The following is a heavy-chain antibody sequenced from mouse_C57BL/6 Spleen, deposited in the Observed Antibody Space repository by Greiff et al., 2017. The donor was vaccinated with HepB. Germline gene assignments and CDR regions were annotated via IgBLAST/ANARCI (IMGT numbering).Heavy chain of an antibody. J-gene: IGHJ1*03. V-gene: IGHV5-9*01. D-gene: IGHD1-1*01. Sequence: EVKVEESGGGLVKPGGSLKLSCAASGFTFSSYTMSWVRQTPEKRLEWVATISGGGGNTYYPDSVKGRFTISRDNAKNTMYLRMSSLRSEDTALHYCARQGYYGGYFDVWGTGTTVTVSS. CDR2: ISGGGGNT. CDR1: GFTFSSYT. CDR3: ARQGYYGGYFDV.